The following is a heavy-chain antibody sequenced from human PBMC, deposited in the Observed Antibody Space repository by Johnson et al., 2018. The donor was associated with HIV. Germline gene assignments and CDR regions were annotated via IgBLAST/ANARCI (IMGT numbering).Heavy chain of an antibody. CDR1: GFTVSSNY. CDR3: ARAPDQFDNSDSNDGFDF. Sequence: MLLVESGGGLVQPGGSLRLSCAASGFTVSSNYMSWVRQAPGKGLEWVSVISGSGGSTYYADSVKGRFTISRDNSKNTLYLQMNSLRAEDTAFYYCARAPDQFDNSDSNDGFDFWGQGTMVTVSS. J-gene: IGHJ3*01. V-gene: IGHV3-66*02. CDR2: ISGSGGST. D-gene: IGHD3-22*01.